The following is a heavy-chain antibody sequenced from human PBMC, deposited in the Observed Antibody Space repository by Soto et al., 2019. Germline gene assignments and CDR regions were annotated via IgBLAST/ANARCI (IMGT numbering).Heavy chain of an antibody. V-gene: IGHV4-39*01. CDR2: MFYSGLT. D-gene: IGHD2-15*01. Sequence: SETLSLTCSVSGYSVTSSDYYWAWIRQPPGKGLEWIGSMFYSGLTYYNPSLKSRVTLSVDTSKNQFCVRLNSVTAADTAVYYCAPLSVSLSGPYGIHVWGQGXTVTVSS. J-gene: IGHJ6*02. CDR1: GYSVTSSDYY. CDR3: APLSVSLSGPYGIHV.